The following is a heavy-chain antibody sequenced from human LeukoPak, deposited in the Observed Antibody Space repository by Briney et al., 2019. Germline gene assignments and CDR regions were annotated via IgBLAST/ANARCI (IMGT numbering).Heavy chain of an antibody. Sequence: PSETLSLTCTVSGGSISSGSYYWSWIRQPTGKGLEWIGRIYTSGSTNYNPSLKSRVTMSVDTSKNQFSLKLSSVTAADTAVYYCARGRSSSSSWNYYFDYWGQGTLVTVSS. V-gene: IGHV4-61*02. CDR2: IYTSGST. D-gene: IGHD6-13*01. CDR1: GGSISSGSYY. J-gene: IGHJ4*02. CDR3: ARGRSSSSSWNYYFDY.